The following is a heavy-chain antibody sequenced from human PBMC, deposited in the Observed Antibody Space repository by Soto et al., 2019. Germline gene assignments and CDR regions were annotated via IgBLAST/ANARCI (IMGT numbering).Heavy chain of an antibody. CDR1: GFTFSSYA. CDR2: ISGSGGST. J-gene: IGHJ6*03. Sequence: GGSLRLSCAASGFTFSSYAMSWVRQAPGKGLEWVSAISGSGGSTYYADSVKGRFTISRDKSKNTLYLQMNSLRAEDTAVYYCAKSPRISHWGPAATHDYYYYMDVWGKGTTVTVSS. V-gene: IGHV3-23*01. CDR3: AKSPRISHWGPAATHDYYYYMDV. D-gene: IGHD2-15*01.